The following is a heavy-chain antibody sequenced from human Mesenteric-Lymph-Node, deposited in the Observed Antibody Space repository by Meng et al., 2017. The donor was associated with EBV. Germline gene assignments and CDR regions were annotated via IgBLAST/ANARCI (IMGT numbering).Heavy chain of an antibody. CDR3: VRRVVVMKEEELDH. Sequence: GHLQVSGPGLVNPSGTLSLTCGVSGGSITSSNWWSWFRQPPGKGLEWIGEIFHSGSAKYSPSLKSRVTISVDKSKNHFSLRLSSVTAADTAVYYCVRRVVVMKEEELDHWGQGTLVTVSS. CDR2: IFHSGSA. D-gene: IGHD3-22*01. V-gene: IGHV4-4*02. CDR1: GGSITSSNW. J-gene: IGHJ4*02.